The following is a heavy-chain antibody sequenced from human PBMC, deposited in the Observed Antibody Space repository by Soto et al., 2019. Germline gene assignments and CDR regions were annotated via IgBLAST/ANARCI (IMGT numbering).Heavy chain of an antibody. D-gene: IGHD3-10*01. J-gene: IGHJ6*02. CDR1: GYTFTSYD. Sequence: ASVKVSCKASGYTFTSYDIDWVRQATGQGLEWMGWMNPNSGNTGYAQRFQGRVTMTRNTSISTAYMELSSLRSEDTAVYYCARGPSSRITMVRGVYYYGMDVWGQGTRVTFSS. CDR2: MNPNSGNT. V-gene: IGHV1-8*01. CDR3: ARGPSSRITMVRGVYYYGMDV.